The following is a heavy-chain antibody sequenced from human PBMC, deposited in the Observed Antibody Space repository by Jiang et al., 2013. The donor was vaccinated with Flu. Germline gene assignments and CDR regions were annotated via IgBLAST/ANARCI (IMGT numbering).Heavy chain of an antibody. J-gene: IGHJ4*02. D-gene: IGHD5-24*01. Sequence: VQLVESGGGVVQPGRSLRLSCAASGFTFSSYVMNWVRQAPGKGLEWVAVIWYDGSNKYYADSVKGRFTISRDNSKNTLYLQMNSLRDEDTAVYYCARQGWLQQYFFDYWGQGTLVTVSS. CDR3: ARQGWLQQYFFDY. CDR1: GFTFSSYV. CDR2: IWYDGSNK. V-gene: IGHV3-33*01.